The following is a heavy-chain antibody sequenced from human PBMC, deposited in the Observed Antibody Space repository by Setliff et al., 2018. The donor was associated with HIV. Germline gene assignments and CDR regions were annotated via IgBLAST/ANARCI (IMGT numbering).Heavy chain of an antibody. CDR1: GGTFSSYA. CDR3: ARKVGSSSHFDI. CDR2: IIPIFGTA. D-gene: IGHD6-6*01. J-gene: IGHJ3*02. V-gene: IGHV1-69*13. Sequence: ASVKVSCKASGGTFSSYAISWVRQAPGQGLEWMGGIIPIFGTANYAQKFQGRVTITADESTSTAYMELSSLRSEDTAVYYCARKVGSSSHFDIWGQGTMVTVSS.